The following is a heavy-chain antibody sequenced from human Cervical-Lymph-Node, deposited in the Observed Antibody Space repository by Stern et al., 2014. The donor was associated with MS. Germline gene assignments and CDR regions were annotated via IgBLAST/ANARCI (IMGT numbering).Heavy chain of an antibody. CDR1: GGSISSYY. CDR2: GYYSGST. Sequence: QVQLQESGPGLVKPSETLSLICTVSGGSISSYYWSWIRQPPGKGLEWIGYGYYSGSTNYNPSLKSRVTISVDTSKNQFSLKLTSVTAADTAMYYCARLRVITASFDPWGQGTLVTVSS. D-gene: IGHD4-11*01. CDR3: ARLRVITASFDP. J-gene: IGHJ5*02. V-gene: IGHV4-59*01.